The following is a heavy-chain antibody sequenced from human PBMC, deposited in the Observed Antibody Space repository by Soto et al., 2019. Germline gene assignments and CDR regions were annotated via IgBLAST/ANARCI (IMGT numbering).Heavy chain of an antibody. CDR3: ARGLSAATVVTCYFDY. CDR2: IYSSGNT. CDR1: GGSISSSDYY. J-gene: IGHJ4*02. D-gene: IGHD4-17*01. V-gene: IGHV4-31*03. Sequence: TLSLTCTVSGGSISSSDYYWRWIRQPPGKGLEWIGYIYSSGNTYYNPSLKSRLTISVDTSKNQFSLKLSSVTAADTALYYCARGLSAATVVTCYFDYWGQGTLVTVSS.